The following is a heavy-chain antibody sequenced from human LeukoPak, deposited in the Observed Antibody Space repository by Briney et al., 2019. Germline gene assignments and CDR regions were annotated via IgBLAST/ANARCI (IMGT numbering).Heavy chain of an antibody. V-gene: IGHV4-34*01. D-gene: IGHD2-21*02. J-gene: IGHJ4*02. Sequence: PSETLSLTCAVYGGSFSGYYWGWIRQPPGKGLEWIGSIYYSGSTYYNPSLKSRVTISVDTSKNQFSLKLRSVTAADTAVYYCASGTPRDLEFDYWGQGTLVTVSS. CDR3: ASGTPRDLEFDY. CDR1: GGSFSGYY. CDR2: IYYSGST.